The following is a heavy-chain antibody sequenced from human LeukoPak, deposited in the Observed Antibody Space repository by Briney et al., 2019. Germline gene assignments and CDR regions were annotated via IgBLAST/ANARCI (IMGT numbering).Heavy chain of an antibody. CDR3: ARVNSSGYSSV. CDR2: ISSSSSYI. D-gene: IGHD6-19*01. J-gene: IGHJ4*02. CDR1: GFTFSSYS. Sequence: GGSLRLSCAASGFTFSSYSMNWVRQAPGKGLEWVSSISSSSSYIYYADSVKGRFTISRDNAKNSLYLQMNSLRAEDTAVYYCARVNSSGYSSVWGQGTLVTVSS. V-gene: IGHV3-21*01.